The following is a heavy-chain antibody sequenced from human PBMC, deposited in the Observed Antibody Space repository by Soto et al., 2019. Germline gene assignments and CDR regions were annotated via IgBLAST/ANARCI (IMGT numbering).Heavy chain of an antibody. CDR2: MNPDSDKT. CDR3: ARPGARYCGGDCYSSH. D-gene: IGHD2-21*02. CDR1: GYMFSNYD. J-gene: IGHJ4*02. V-gene: IGHV1-8*01. Sequence: ASVKVSCKASGYMFSNYDIICVRRATGQGLEWMGWMNPDSDKTDYAQKFQGRVTTTGNTSISTAYMELTALTYEDTAIYYCARPGARYCGGDCYSSHWGQGTLVTVSS.